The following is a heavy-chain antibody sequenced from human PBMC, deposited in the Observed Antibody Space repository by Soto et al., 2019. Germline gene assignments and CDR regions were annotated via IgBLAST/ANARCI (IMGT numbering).Heavy chain of an antibody. CDR2: ISSSSSTI. CDR1: GFTFSSYS. CDR3: ARGSVQLWDDAFDI. J-gene: IGHJ3*02. D-gene: IGHD5-18*01. V-gene: IGHV3-48*02. Sequence: SGGSLRLSCAASGFTFSSYSMNWVRQAPGKGLEWVSYISSSSSTIYYADSVKGRFTISRDNAKNSLYLQMNSLRDEDTAVYYCARGSVQLWDDAFDIWGQGTMVTVSS.